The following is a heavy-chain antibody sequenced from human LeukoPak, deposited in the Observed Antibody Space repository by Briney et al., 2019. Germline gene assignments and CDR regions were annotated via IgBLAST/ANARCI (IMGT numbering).Heavy chain of an antibody. CDR3: AGQHDSNGYYFY. CDR2: IYHTGSA. J-gene: IGHJ4*02. D-gene: IGHD3-22*01. Sequence: SETLSLTCAVTGNSISSVYYWGWIRQPPGKGLQWIGSIYHTGSAYYTPPLKSRVTISVDTSKNRFSLKLSSVTAADTAVYYCAGQHDSNGYYFYWGQGTLVTVSS. V-gene: IGHV4-38-2*01. CDR1: GNSISSVYY.